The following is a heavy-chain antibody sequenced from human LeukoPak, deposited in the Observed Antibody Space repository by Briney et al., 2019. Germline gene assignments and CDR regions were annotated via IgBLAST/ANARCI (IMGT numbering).Heavy chain of an antibody. V-gene: IGHV3-53*01. CDR2: IYSGGST. D-gene: IGHD6-6*01. CDR1: GFTVSSNY. Sequence: PGGSLRLSCAASGFTVSSNYMSRVRQAPGKGLEWVSVIYSGGSTYYADSVKGRFTISRDNAKDSLYLQMNSLRAEDTAVYYCARVGREGTDYWGQGTLVTVSS. J-gene: IGHJ4*02. CDR3: ARVGREGTDY.